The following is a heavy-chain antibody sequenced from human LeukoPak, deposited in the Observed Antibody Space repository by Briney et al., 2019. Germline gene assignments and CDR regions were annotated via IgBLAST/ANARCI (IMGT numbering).Heavy chain of an antibody. CDR3: ARDAYYYDSSGYYAFDI. Sequence: ASVKVSCKASGYTFTSYYMHWVRQAPGQGLEWMGIINPSGGSTSYAQKFQGRVTMTRDTSTSTVYMELSSLRSEDTAVYYCARDAYYYDSSGYYAFDIWGQGTMVTVSS. CDR2: INPSGGST. CDR1: GYTFTSYY. J-gene: IGHJ3*02. D-gene: IGHD3-22*01. V-gene: IGHV1-46*01.